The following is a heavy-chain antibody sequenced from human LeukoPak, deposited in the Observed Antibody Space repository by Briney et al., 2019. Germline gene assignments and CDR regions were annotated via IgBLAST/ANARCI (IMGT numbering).Heavy chain of an antibody. CDR3: ARVQRGYSYNPLGYYYYYMDV. D-gene: IGHD5-18*01. J-gene: IGHJ6*03. CDR2: IKQDGSEK. V-gene: IGHV3-7*01. CDR1: GFTFSSYG. Sequence: PGGSLRLSCAASGFTFSSYGMSWVRQAPGKGLEWVANIKQDGSEKYYVGSVKGRFTISRDNAKNSLYLQMNSLRAEDTAVYYCARVQRGYSYNPLGYYYYYMDVWGKGTTVTVSS.